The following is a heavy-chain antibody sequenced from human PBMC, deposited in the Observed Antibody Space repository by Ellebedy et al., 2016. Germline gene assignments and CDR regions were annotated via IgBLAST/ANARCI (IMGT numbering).Heavy chain of an antibody. CDR1: GGSISGNYY. D-gene: IGHD1-1*01. V-gene: IGHV4-39*01. CDR3: ARHPSGTALDHVDV. Sequence: SETLSLXXTVSGGSISGNYYWAWIRQPPGKGLEWIVSFYYGANTYYNPSLKSRVTISVDTANNQFFLKLSSVTAADTAVYYCARHPSGTALDHVDVWGKGTTVTVSS. CDR2: FYYGANT. J-gene: IGHJ6*04.